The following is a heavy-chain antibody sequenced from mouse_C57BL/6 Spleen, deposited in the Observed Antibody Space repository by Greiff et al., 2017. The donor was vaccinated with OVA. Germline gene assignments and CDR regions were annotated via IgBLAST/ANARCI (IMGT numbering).Heavy chain of an antibody. Sequence: VQLKESGPELVKPGASVKMSCKASGYTFTDYNMHWVKQSHGKSLEWIGYINPNNGGTSYNQKFKGKATLTVNKSSSTAYMELRSLTSEDSAVYYCARGGHYYGSSYTWFAYWGQGTLVTVSA. J-gene: IGHJ3*01. V-gene: IGHV1-22*01. CDR1: GYTFTDYN. D-gene: IGHD1-1*01. CDR3: ARGGHYYGSSYTWFAY. CDR2: INPNNGGT.